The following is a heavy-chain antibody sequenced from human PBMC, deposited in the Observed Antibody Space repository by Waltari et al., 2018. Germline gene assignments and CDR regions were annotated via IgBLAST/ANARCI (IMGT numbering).Heavy chain of an antibody. CDR3: ARQGLYCRSSNCVGLDFSH. CDR1: GGSVTDTSYF. Sequence: QESGPGLLKPSETLSLTCAVSGGSVTDTSYFWGWIRQAPGKGLGGLGHNYYDGNTNYNPSLKGRVSISVDTSQKQFSLKLTSVTATDTAVYYCARQGLYCRSSNCVGLDFSHWGQGTLVAVS. J-gene: IGHJ4*02. V-gene: IGHV4-39*01. D-gene: IGHD2-2*01. CDR2: NYYDGNT.